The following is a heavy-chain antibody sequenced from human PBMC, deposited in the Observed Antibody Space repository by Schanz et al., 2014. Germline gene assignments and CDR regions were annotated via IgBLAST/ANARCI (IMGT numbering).Heavy chain of an antibody. D-gene: IGHD3-16*01. CDR2: ITTGGNT. CDR1: GFTFSTYA. J-gene: IGHJ3*02. V-gene: IGHV3-23*01. Sequence: VQLLQSGGALVQPGGSLRLSCSASGFTFSTYAMSWARQTPGKGLEWVSSITTGGNTYYRDSVKGRFTISRDNSKNTVYLEMNNVRVDDTAVYYCAKGVGGGLLLGSAFDNWGQGTMVTVTS. CDR3: AKGVGGGLLLGSAFDN.